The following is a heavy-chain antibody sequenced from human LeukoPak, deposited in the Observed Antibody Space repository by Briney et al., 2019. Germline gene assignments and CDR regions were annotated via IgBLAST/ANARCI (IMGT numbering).Heavy chain of an antibody. D-gene: IGHD3-3*01. CDR1: GFTFSNFW. V-gene: IGHV3-7*01. Sequence: GGSLRLSCAVSGFTFSNFWMSWVRQAPGKGLEWVANIKQDGSEKYYVDSVKGRFTISRDNAKNSLYLQMNSLRAEDTAVYYCARETRSGYYSNFDYWGQGTLVTVSS. CDR3: ARETRSGYYSNFDY. J-gene: IGHJ4*02. CDR2: IKQDGSEK.